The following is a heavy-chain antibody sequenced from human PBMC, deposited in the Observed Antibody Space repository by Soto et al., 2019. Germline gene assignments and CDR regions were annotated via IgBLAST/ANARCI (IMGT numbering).Heavy chain of an antibody. CDR2: ISGNGGST. CDR3: AKRLFAIVVVGGYDL. CDR1: GLTFSSYA. V-gene: IGHV3-23*01. D-gene: IGHD5-12*01. Sequence: GGSLRLSCVGSGLTFSSYAMGWVRQAPGKGLEWGSDISGNGGSTYYADSEKGRFTISRVNSKNTLFLEMNILRDEDTAVYYCAKRLFAIVVVGGYDLWGQGTKVTVSS. J-gene: IGHJ3*01.